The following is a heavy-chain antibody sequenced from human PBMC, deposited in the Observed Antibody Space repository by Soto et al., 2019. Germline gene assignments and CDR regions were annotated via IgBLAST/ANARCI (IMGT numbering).Heavy chain of an antibody. CDR1: GYSFTTYW. J-gene: IGHJ4*02. CDR2: IDPTDSYT. D-gene: IGHD6-13*01. CDR3: ARLQAAAGDNDLTFDY. V-gene: IGHV5-10-1*01. Sequence: GESLKISCQGSGYSFTTYWISWVRQMPGKGLECMGRIDPTDSYTNYSPSFQGHVTISADKSISTAYLQWSSLKASDTAMYYCARLQAAAGDNDLTFDYWGQGTLVTVSS.